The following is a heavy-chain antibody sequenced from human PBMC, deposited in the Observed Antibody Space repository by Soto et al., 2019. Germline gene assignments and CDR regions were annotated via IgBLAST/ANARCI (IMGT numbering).Heavy chain of an antibody. Sequence: SETLSLTCTVSGGSISSYYWSWIRQPPGKGLEWIGYIYYSGSTNYNPSLKSRVTISVDTSKNQFSLKLSSVTAADTAVYYCARVLSSGWYNTAIDIRGQGTIVTVSS. J-gene: IGHJ3*02. CDR2: IYYSGST. V-gene: IGHV4-59*01. CDR1: GGSISSYY. CDR3: ARVLSSGWYNTAIDI. D-gene: IGHD6-19*01.